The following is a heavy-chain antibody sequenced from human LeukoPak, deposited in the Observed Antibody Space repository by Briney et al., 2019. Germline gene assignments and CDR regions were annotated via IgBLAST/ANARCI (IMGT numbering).Heavy chain of an antibody. J-gene: IGHJ4*02. CDR3: ARDLAGVLDY. Sequence: GESLRLSCAASGFTFSTYWMAWVRQAPGKGLEWVANIKYDESEKYYVDSVKGRFTISRDNAKNLLFLQMNSLRAEDTAVYYCARDLAGVLDYWGRGTLVTVSS. CDR2: IKYDESEK. CDR1: GFTFSTYW. V-gene: IGHV3-7*01. D-gene: IGHD2-8*01.